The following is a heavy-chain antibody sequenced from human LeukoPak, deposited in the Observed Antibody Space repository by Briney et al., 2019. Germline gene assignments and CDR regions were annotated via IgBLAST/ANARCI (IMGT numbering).Heavy chain of an antibody. J-gene: IGHJ4*02. D-gene: IGHD3-22*01. CDR2: IKQDGSEK. V-gene: IGHV3-7*01. Sequence: GGSLRLSCAASGFTFSTYYMSWVRQAPGKGLEWVANIKQDGSEKYYVDSVKGRFTIFRDDAKNSLYLQMNSLRVEDTAVYYCAKVRRYYDSSGYYYWGQGTLVTVSS. CDR1: GFTFSTYY. CDR3: AKVRRYYDSSGYYY.